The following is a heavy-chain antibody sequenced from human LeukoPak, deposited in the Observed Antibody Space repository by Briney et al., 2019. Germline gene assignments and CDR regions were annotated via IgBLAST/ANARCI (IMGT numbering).Heavy chain of an antibody. CDR1: GDSLTMYT. D-gene: IGHD3-3*02. CDR3: ARDAFGRSGFDY. Sequence: SETLSLTCTVPGDSLTMYTRSSIRQPPGKGLEWIGCIYYSGSTKYNPSLKSRVTISRDTSKNQFSLKLSSVTAADTAVYYCARDAFGRSGFDYWGQGTLVTVSS. J-gene: IGHJ4*02. CDR2: IYYSGST. V-gene: IGHV4-59*01.